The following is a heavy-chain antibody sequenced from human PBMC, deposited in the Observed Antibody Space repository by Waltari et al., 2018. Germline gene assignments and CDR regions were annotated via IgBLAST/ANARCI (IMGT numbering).Heavy chain of an antibody. CDR1: GLPFHYYC. J-gene: IGHJ6*02. V-gene: IGHV3-74*01. CDR2: VNSDGSST. CDR3: TREHGAVAGSYYYYGMDV. Sequence: EVQLVESGGGLVQPGGSLRLSCAASGLPFHYYCMHWVPQAPGKGLVWVARVNSDGSSTFYADSVKGRFTVSRDSARNTLLLQMNSLRVEDTAVYFCTREHGAVAGSYYYYGMDVWGQGTTVIVSS. D-gene: IGHD6-19*01.